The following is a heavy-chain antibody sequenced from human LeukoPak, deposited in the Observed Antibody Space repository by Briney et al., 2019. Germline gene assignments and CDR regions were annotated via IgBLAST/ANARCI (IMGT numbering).Heavy chain of an antibody. CDR3: AKVRGAAPKMSYFDY. J-gene: IGHJ4*02. D-gene: IGHD6-13*01. CDR2: ISGSVGST. Sequence: PGGSLRLACAASGYTFSSYAMSWVRQAPGKGLEWVSAISGSVGSTYYADSVKGRFTISRDNSKNTLYLQMNSLRAEDTAVYYCAKVRGAAPKMSYFDYWGQGTLVTVSS. V-gene: IGHV3-23*01. CDR1: GYTFSSYA.